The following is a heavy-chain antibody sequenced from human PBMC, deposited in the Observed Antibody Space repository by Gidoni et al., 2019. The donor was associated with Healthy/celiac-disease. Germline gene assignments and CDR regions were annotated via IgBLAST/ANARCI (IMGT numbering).Heavy chain of an antibody. CDR3: ARGARIAARPGYFDY. CDR2: INHSGST. D-gene: IGHD6-6*01. V-gene: IGHV4-34*01. J-gene: IGHJ4*02. Sequence: QVQLQQWGAGLVKPPETLSLTSAVYGGSFSGSYWSWSRQPPGKGLEWIGEINHSGSTNYNPSLKSRVTISVDTSKNQFSLKLSSVTAADTAVYYCARGARIAARPGYFDYWGQGTLVTVSS. CDR1: GGSFSGSY.